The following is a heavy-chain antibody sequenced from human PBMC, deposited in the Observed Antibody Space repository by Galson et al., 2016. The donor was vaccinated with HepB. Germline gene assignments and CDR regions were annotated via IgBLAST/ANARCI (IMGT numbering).Heavy chain of an antibody. J-gene: IGHJ5*01. CDR1: GFTFSDYY. CDR2: ISSGSGFYT. V-gene: IGHV3-11*06. D-gene: IGHD6-13*01. CDR3: AREPYSSSWFDY. Sequence: SLRLSCAASGFTFSDYYMSWIRQAPGKGLQWVSYISSGSGFYTNYADSVKGRFTISRDNAKNSLYLHMNSLRVEDTAVYFCAREPYSSSWFDYWGQGTLVTVSS.